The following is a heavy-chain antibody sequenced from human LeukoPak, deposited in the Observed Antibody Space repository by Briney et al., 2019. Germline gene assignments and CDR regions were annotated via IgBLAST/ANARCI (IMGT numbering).Heavy chain of an antibody. CDR1: GYTFTNYD. J-gene: IGHJ4*02. Sequence: ASVKVSCKASGYTFTNYDINWVRQATGQGLEWMGWMNPNSGNSGYAQKFQGRVTMTRNTSISTAYMELSSLRSEDTAVYYCARGGGDTALFDYWGQGTLVTVSS. CDR2: MNPNSGNS. D-gene: IGHD5-18*01. V-gene: IGHV1-8*02. CDR3: ARGGGDTALFDY.